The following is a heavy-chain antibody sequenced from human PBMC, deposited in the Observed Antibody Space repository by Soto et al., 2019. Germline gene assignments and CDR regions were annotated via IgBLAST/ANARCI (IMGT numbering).Heavy chain of an antibody. CDR3: ARVGHSGYDYHAFDI. V-gene: IGHV4-31*03. Sequence: PSETLSLTCTVSGGSISSGGYYWSWIRQHPGKGLGWIGYIYYSGSTYYNPSLKSRVTISVDTSKNQFSLKLSSVTAADTAVYYCARVGHSGYDYHAFDIWGQGTMVTVSS. CDR1: GGSISSGGYY. D-gene: IGHD5-12*01. J-gene: IGHJ3*02. CDR2: IYYSGST.